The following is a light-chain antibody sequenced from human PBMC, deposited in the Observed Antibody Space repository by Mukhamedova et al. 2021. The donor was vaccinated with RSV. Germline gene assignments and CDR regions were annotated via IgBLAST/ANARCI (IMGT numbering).Light chain of an antibody. Sequence: WDQQRPGQAPKLLIYASSTLQDGLLSRFSGSGFGTEFTLTISDLHPDDFATYYCQQSHSIPPTFGQGTTVD. J-gene: IGKJ3*01. CDR2: ASS. V-gene: IGKV1-39*01. CDR3: QQSHSIPPT.